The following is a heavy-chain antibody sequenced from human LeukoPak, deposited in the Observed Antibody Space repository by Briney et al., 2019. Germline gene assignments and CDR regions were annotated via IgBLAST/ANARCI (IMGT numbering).Heavy chain of an antibody. CDR1: GFTFSSYA. D-gene: IGHD6-6*01. Sequence: GRSLRLSCAASGFTFSSYAMHWVRQAPGKGLEWVAVISYDGSNKYYADSVKGRFTISRDNSKNTLYLQVNSLRAEDTAVYYCARDSSSVFLAARPSYFDYWGQGTLVTISS. CDR2: ISYDGSNK. J-gene: IGHJ4*02. CDR3: ARDSSSVFLAARPSYFDY. V-gene: IGHV3-30-3*01.